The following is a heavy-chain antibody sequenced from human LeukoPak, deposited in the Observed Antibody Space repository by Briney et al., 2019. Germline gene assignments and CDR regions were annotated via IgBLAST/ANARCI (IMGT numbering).Heavy chain of an antibody. V-gene: IGHV4-39*07. CDR2: IYYSGST. CDR3: ARRSLITMVRGAAFDY. CDR1: GGSISSSSYY. Sequence: SETLSLTCTVSGGSISSSSYYWGWIRQPPGKGLEWIGSIYYSGSTNYNPSLKSRVTISVDTSKNQFSLKLSSVTAADTAVYYCARRSLITMVRGAAFDYWGQGTLVTVSS. D-gene: IGHD3-10*01. J-gene: IGHJ4*02.